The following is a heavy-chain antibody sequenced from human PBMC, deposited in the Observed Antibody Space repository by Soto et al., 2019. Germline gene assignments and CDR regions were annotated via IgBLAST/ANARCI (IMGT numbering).Heavy chain of an antibody. CDR3: ARREIQGPIDY. D-gene: IGHD1-26*01. Sequence: PSETLSLTCAVSGYSISSSNWWGWFRQPPGKGLEWIGYIYYSGTTYYNPSLKSRVTMSVDTSKNQFSLKLTSVTAVDTAVYYCARREIQGPIDYWGQGTLVTAPQ. J-gene: IGHJ4*02. CDR2: IYYSGTT. V-gene: IGHV4-28*01. CDR1: GYSISSSNW.